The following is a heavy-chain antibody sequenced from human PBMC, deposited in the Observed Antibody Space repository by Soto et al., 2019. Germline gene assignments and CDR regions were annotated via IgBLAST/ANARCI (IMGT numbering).Heavy chain of an antibody. CDR2: IYYSGST. Sequence: SETLSLTCTVSGGSISGYYWSWIRQPPGKGLEYIGSIYYSGSTYYNPSLKSRVTISVDTSKNQFSLKLSSVTAADTAVYYCARHCRVDTAMAIDYWGQGTLVTVSS. D-gene: IGHD5-18*01. CDR1: GGSISGYY. J-gene: IGHJ4*02. CDR3: ARHCRVDTAMAIDY. V-gene: IGHV4-59*05.